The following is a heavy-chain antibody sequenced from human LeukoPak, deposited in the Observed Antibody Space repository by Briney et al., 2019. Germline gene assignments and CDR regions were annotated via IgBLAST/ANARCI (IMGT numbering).Heavy chain of an antibody. Sequence: GGSLRLSCVASGFTFSDYSMNWVRQAPGKGLEWVSYISSRHTSSIYYADSVKGRFTISRDNAKNSLYLQMNSLRAEDTAVYFCARVGALSSSWLLYWGQGTLVTVSS. V-gene: IGHV3-48*04. CDR3: ARVGALSSSWLLY. CDR1: GFTFSDYS. J-gene: IGHJ4*02. D-gene: IGHD6-13*01. CDR2: ISSRHTSSI.